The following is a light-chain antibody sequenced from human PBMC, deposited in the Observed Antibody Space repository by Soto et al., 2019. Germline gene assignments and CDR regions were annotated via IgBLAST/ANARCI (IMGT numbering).Light chain of an antibody. Sequence: EIVLTQSPGTLSLSPGERATLSCRASQSVSSSYLAWYQQKPVQAPRLLIYGASSRATDIPDRFSGSRSGTDVTLTISRLEPEDFAVYYCQQYCSSPPITFGQGTRLELK. CDR1: QSVSSSY. J-gene: IGKJ5*01. CDR2: GAS. CDR3: QQYCSSPPIT. V-gene: IGKV3-20*01.